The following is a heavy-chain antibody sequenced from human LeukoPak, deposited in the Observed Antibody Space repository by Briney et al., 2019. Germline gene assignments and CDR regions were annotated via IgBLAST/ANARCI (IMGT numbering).Heavy chain of an antibody. J-gene: IGHJ5*02. D-gene: IGHD2/OR15-2a*01. Sequence: PSGTLSLTCAVSGDSISSTHWWTWVRQPPGKGLEWIGEIYHGGGTNYNPSLKSRVTISVDKSKNQFSLRLSSVTAADTAVYYRARDSRTYEGNWFDPWGQGTLVTVSS. CDR3: ARDSRTYEGNWFDP. CDR1: GDSISSTHW. V-gene: IGHV4-4*02. CDR2: IYHGGGT.